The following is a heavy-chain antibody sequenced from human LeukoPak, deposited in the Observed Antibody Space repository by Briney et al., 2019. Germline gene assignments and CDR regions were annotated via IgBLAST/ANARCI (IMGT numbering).Heavy chain of an antibody. CDR2: FYYSGST. D-gene: IGHD3-3*01. Sequence: SETLSLTCTVSGRSISSSSYYWGWIRQPPGKGLEWIVTFYYSGSTYDNQSLKSQITISVETSKNHFSLKLSSVTAADTAVYYCARHDRYDFNFDYWGQGTLVTVSS. CDR3: ARHDRYDFNFDY. V-gene: IGHV4-39*01. CDR1: GRSISSSSYY. J-gene: IGHJ4*02.